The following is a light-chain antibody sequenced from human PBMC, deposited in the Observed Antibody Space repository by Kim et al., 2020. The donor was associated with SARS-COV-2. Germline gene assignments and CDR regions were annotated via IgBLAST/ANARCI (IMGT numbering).Light chain of an antibody. CDR2: RDN. CDR1: TNNVGNRG. J-gene: IGLJ3*02. CDR3: SAWDSSLSAWV. V-gene: IGLV10-54*04. Sequence: QAGLTQPPSVSKDLRQTATLTCTGNTNNVGNRGAAWLQQFQGHPPRFLSYRDNTRASGISQRFSASRSGTTASLTITGVQPEDEADYYCSAWDSSLSAWVFGGGTQLTVL.